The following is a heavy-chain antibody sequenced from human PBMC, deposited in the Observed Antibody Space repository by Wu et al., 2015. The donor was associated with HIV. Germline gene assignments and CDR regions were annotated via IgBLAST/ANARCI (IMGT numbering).Heavy chain of an antibody. Sequence: QVLLLQSGAELKKPGASVKISCKASGYNFISYFMHWVRQAPGQGLQWMGGINPSDGRTEYLQKFQGRVTMTRDTSTTTVYMELSSLRSEDAAIYYCARDNNYVLVVWGSSVPYFDSVGPGNAWSPSL. J-gene: IGHJ4*02. CDR1: GYNFISYF. D-gene: IGHD3-10*01. CDR2: INPSDGRT. CDR3: ARDNNYVLVVWGSSVPYFDS. V-gene: IGHV1-46*01.